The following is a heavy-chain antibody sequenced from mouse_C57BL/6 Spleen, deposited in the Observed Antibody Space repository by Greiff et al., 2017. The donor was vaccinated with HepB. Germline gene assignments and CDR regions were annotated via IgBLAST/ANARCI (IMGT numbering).Heavy chain of an antibody. CDR3: ARAYGSSYGYFDV. CDR2: IDPSDSYT. D-gene: IGHD1-1*01. V-gene: IGHV1-69*01. Sequence: QVQLQQPGAELVMPGASVKLSCKASGYTFTSYWMHWVKQRPGQGLEWIGEIDPSDSYTNYNQKLKGKSTLTVDKSSSTAYMQLSSLTSVDSAVFDCARAYGSSYGYFDVWGTGTTVTVSS. CDR1: GYTFTSYW. J-gene: IGHJ1*03.